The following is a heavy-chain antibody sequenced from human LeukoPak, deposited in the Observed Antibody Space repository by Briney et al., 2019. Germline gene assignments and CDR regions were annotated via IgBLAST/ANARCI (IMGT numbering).Heavy chain of an antibody. J-gene: IGHJ4*02. CDR2: ISGDKGPT. CDR3: ARGGYSDY. Sequence: ASVKVSCKTSDYPFANFAISWVRQARGQGLEWVGWISGDKGPTYYAPKLQDRVTMTTDSSTSTAYLELRNLRSDDTAVYYCARGGYSDYWGQGTLVTVSS. D-gene: IGHD2-15*01. CDR1: DYPFANFA. V-gene: IGHV1-18*01.